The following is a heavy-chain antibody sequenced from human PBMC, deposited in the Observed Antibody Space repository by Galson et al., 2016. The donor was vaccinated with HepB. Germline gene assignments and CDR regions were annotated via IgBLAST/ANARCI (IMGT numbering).Heavy chain of an antibody. J-gene: IGHJ6*02. CDR2: ISYDGNKE. CDR1: GFRFTYYG. CDR3: AKDSIRGATAGFYGIDV. V-gene: IGHV3-30*18. D-gene: IGHD1-26*01. Sequence: SLRLSCAASGFRFTYYGLHWVRQAPGKGLEWVAVISYDGNKEYYADSVKGRFTISRDNPKTTVYLEMNSRRVEDTAVYYCAKDSIRGATAGFYGIDVWGQGTTVTVPS.